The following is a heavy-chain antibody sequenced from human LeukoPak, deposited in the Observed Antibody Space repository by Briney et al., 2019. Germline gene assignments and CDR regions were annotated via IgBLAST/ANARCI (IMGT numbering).Heavy chain of an antibody. CDR3: ARGLVNSGWGGYFDY. CDR1: GGXFSGYY. CDR2: INHSGSS. D-gene: IGHD6-19*01. V-gene: IGHV4-34*01. Sequence: SETLSLTCVVYGGXFSGYYCSWIRQSPGKGLEWIGEINHSGSSNYNPSLKSRVTMSVDTSKNHFSLKLSSVTAADTAVYYCARGLVNSGWGGYFDYWGQGTVVTVSS. J-gene: IGHJ4*02.